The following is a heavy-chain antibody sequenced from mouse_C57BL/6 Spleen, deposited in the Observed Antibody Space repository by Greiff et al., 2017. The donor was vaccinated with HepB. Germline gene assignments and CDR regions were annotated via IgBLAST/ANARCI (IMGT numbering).Heavy chain of an antibody. CDR2: IDPSDSET. CDR1: GYTFTSYW. CDR3: ARFDYDGGGYAMDY. Sequence: QVHVKQSGAELVRPGSSVKLSCKASGYTFTSYWMHWVKQRPIQGLEWIGNIDPSDSETHYNQKFKDKATLTVDKSSSTAYMQLSSLTSEDSAVYYCARFDYDGGGYAMDYWGQGTSVTVSS. J-gene: IGHJ4*01. D-gene: IGHD2-4*01. V-gene: IGHV1-52*01.